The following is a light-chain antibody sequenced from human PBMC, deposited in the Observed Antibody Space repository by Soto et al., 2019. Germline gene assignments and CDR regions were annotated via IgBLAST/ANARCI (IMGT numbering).Light chain of an antibody. CDR3: QQYISLPRT. V-gene: IGKV3-20*01. CDR1: ESVSNNY. J-gene: IGKJ1*01. CDR2: GAS. Sequence: EIVLTQSPGTLSLSPGERATLFCRASESVSNNYLAWYQQKPGQAPRLLIYGASTRATGIPDRFSGSGSGTDFTLTINRLEPEDFVVYYCQQYISLPRTFGQGTKVDIK.